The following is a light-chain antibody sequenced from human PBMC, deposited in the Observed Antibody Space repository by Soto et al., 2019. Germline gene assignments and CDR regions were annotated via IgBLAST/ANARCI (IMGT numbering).Light chain of an antibody. Sequence: DIQMTQSPSTLSASVGDRVTITCRASQNVNNCLAWYQQKPGKAPKLLIHKASNLESGVPSRFSGSGSGTVFSLTISSLQPDDFETYYCQQYNSYWTFGQGTKVE. CDR1: QNVNNC. V-gene: IGKV1-5*03. J-gene: IGKJ1*01. CDR2: KAS. CDR3: QQYNSYWT.